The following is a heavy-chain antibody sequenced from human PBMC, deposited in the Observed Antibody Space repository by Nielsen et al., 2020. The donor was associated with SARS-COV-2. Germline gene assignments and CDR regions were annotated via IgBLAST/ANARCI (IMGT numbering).Heavy chain of an antibody. J-gene: IGHJ6*02. CDR3: ASGQNIGTHFYNTFLDV. V-gene: IGHV4-34*01. CDR1: GGSLTYAS. D-gene: IGHD2/OR15-2a*01. Sequence: SQTLSLTCGVSGGSLTYASWNWHRQPPGKGLQWIGEIQHHGTTMYTSSLRSRVSISIDTSKNQFFLHMSSVTAANTAMYFCASGQNIGTHFYNTFLDVWGQGTTVTVSS. CDR2: IQHHGTT.